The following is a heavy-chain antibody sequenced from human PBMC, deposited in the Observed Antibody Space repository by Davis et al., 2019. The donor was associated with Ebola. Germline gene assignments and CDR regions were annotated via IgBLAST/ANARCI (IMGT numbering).Heavy chain of an antibody. CDR1: GYTFTGYY. Sequence: ASVKVSCKASGYTFTGYYMHWVRQAPGQGLEWMGIINPSGGSTSYAQKFQGRVTMTRDTSTSTVYMELSSLRSEDTAVYYCARATGTTSTYYYYMDVWGKGTTVTVSS. V-gene: IGHV1-46*01. CDR2: INPSGGST. J-gene: IGHJ6*03. CDR3: ARATGTTSTYYYYMDV. D-gene: IGHD1-1*01.